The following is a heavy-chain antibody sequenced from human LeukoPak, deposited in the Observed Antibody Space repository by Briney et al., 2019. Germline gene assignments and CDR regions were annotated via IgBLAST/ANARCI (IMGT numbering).Heavy chain of an antibody. CDR1: GGSISGYY. CDR2: INHSGST. Sequence: SETLSLTCIVSGGSISGYYWSWIRQPPGKGLEWIGEINHSGSTNYNPSLKSRVTISVDTSKNQFSLKLSSVTAADTAVYYCCSYGLDAFDIWGQGTMVTVSS. J-gene: IGHJ3*02. CDR3: CSYGLDAFDI. V-gene: IGHV4-34*01. D-gene: IGHD2-15*01.